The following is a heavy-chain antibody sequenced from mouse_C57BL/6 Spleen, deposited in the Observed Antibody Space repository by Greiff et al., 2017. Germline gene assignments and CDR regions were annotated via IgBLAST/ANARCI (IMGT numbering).Heavy chain of an antibody. D-gene: IGHD1-1*01. CDR1: GYAFTNYL. CDR3: ARDIWYGSSADALDY. V-gene: IGHV1-54*01. J-gene: IGHJ4*01. Sequence: QVQLQQSGAELIRPGTSVKVSCKASGYAFTNYLIEWVKQRPGQGLEWIGEINPGSGGTNYNEKFKGKATLTADTSSTTAYMQLSSLTSEDSAVYFCARDIWYGSSADALDYWGQGTLVTVSS. CDR2: INPGSGGT.